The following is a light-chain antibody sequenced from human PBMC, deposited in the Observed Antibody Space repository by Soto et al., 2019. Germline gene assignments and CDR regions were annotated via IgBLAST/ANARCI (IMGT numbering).Light chain of an antibody. V-gene: IGKV3-20*01. CDR1: QRVSSSY. Sequence: EIVLTQSPGTLSLSPGERATLSCRASQRVSSSYLAWYQQKPGQAPRLLIYGASSRATGIPDRFSGSGSGTDFTITIIRLEPEDFSVYYCQQYGSSRWTFGQGTKVEIK. J-gene: IGKJ1*01. CDR2: GAS. CDR3: QQYGSSRWT.